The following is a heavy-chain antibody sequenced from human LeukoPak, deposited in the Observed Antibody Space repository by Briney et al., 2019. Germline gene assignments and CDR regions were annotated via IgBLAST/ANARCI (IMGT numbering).Heavy chain of an antibody. Sequence: PGGSLRLSCEVSGITLSNYAMSWVRQAPGKGLEWVAGISDSGGNTKYADSVKGRFTISRDNPKNTLYLQMNSLRAEDTAVYFCAKRGVVIRVILVGFHKEAYYFESWGQGALVTVSS. CDR3: AKRGVVIRVILVGFHKEAYYFES. J-gene: IGHJ4*02. V-gene: IGHV3-23*01. D-gene: IGHD3/OR15-3a*01. CDR1: GITLSNYA. CDR2: ISDSGGNT.